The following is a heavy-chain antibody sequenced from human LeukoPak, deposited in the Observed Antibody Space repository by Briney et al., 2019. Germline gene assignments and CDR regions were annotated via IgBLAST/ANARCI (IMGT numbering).Heavy chain of an antibody. Sequence: PGGSLRLSCTVGGFTFSSHWMSWVRQAPGKGLEWVANIKQDGSEKYYVDSVKGRFTISRDNAKNSLYLQMNSLRADDTAVYFCASAQGGVILPDYFHHWGQGTLVTVSS. J-gene: IGHJ1*01. D-gene: IGHD3-16*02. CDR2: IKQDGSEK. CDR1: GFTFSSHW. CDR3: ASAQGGVILPDYFHH. V-gene: IGHV3-7*02.